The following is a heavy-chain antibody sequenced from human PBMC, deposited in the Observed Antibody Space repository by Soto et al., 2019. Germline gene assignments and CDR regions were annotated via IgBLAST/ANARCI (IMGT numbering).Heavy chain of an antibody. Sequence: QVQLVQSGAEVKRPGSSVKVSCKAFGGTFSSYAISWVRQAPGQGLEWMGGIIPIFGTPNYAQKFQGRVTITADESTSTAYMELSSLRSEDTAVYYCARHVPAAGYYYGMDVWGQGTTVTVSS. CDR2: IIPIFGTP. CDR3: ARHVPAAGYYYGMDV. CDR1: GGTFSSYA. V-gene: IGHV1-69*12. D-gene: IGHD2-2*01. J-gene: IGHJ6*02.